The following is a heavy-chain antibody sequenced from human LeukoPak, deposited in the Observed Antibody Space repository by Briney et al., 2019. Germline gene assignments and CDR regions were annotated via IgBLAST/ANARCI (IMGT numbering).Heavy chain of an antibody. J-gene: IGHJ3*02. V-gene: IGHV5-51*01. Sequence: GESLKISCKGSGYNFSSYWIGWVRQMPGKGLEWMGIIYPGDSDTRYSPSFQGQVTISADKSISTAYLQWNSLKASDSAMYYCGRIPAAGSLKGSFDIWGQGTMVTVSS. CDR1: GYNFSSYW. D-gene: IGHD6-13*01. CDR2: IYPGDSDT. CDR3: GRIPAAGSLKGSFDI.